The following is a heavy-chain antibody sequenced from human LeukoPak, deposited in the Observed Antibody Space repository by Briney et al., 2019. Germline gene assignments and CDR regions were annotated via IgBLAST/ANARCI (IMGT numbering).Heavy chain of an antibody. J-gene: IGHJ4*02. D-gene: IGHD6-6*01. Sequence: WASVKVSCKASGYTFTDYYMHWVRQAPGQGLEWMGWINPNSGGTSSAQKFQGRVTVTRDTSISTAYMELSRLRSDDTAVYYGARGFVDYWGQGTLVTVSS. CDR3: ARGFVDY. CDR2: INPNSGGT. V-gene: IGHV1-2*02. CDR1: GYTFTDYY.